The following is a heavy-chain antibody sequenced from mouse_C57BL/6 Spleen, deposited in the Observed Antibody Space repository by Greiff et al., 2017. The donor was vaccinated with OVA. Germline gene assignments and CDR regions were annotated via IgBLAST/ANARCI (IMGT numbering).Heavy chain of an antibody. V-gene: IGHV1-72*01. J-gene: IGHJ1*03. Sequence: QVQLQQPGAELVKPGASVKLSCKASGYTFTSYWMHWVKQRPGRGLEWIGRIDPNSGGTKYNEKFKSKATLTVDKHSSTAYMQISSLTSEGSAVYYCARIDYDWYFDVWGTGTTVTGSS. CDR3: ARIDYDWYFDV. CDR1: GYTFTSYW. CDR2: IDPNSGGT. D-gene: IGHD2-4*01.